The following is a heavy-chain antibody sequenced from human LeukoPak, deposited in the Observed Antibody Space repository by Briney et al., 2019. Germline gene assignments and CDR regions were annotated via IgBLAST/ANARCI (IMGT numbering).Heavy chain of an antibody. J-gene: IGHJ4*02. D-gene: IGHD5-18*01. CDR2: ISSSSSYI. CDR3: ARDARGYSYGYLGPFDY. CDR1: GFTFSSYS. Sequence: GSLRLSCAASGFTFSSYSMNWVRQAPGKGLEWVSSISSSSSYIYYADSVKGRFTISRDNAKNSLYLQMNSLRAEDTAVYYCARDARGYSYGYLGPFDYWGQGTLVTVSS. V-gene: IGHV3-21*01.